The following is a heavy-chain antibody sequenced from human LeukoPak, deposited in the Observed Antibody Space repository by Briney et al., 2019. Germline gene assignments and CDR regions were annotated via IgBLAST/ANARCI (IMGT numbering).Heavy chain of an antibody. CDR1: GGSISTNSYY. Sequence: SETLSLTCFVSGGSISTNSYYWGWVRQPPGKGLEWIGSIFYSGNTYYNPSLRSRVSISVDTSKNQFSLKLFSVTAADTAVYYCAGVDIVTVPSANFDCWGQGTLVTVSS. CDR3: AGVDIVTVPSANFDC. CDR2: IFYSGNT. J-gene: IGHJ4*02. V-gene: IGHV4-39*01. D-gene: IGHD2-15*01.